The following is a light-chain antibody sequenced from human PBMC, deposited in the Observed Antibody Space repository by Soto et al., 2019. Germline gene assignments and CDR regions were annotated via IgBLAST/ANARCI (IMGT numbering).Light chain of an antibody. J-gene: IGKJ2*01. Sequence: EIVLTQSPATLSLSPGERATLSCRASQSIGLAIAWYQHKPGQAPRLLIFDASQRATGIPARFRGSGSGTDFTLSISSLEPEDFATYYCQQSYRTPHTFGQGTKLETK. V-gene: IGKV3-11*01. CDR3: QQSYRTPHT. CDR2: DAS. CDR1: QSIGLA.